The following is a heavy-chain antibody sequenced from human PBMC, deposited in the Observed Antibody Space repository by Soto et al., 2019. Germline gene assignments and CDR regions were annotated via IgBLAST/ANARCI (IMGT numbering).Heavy chain of an antibody. Sequence: LRLSCAASGFTFSSYSMNWVRQAPGKGLEWVSSISSSSSYIYYADSVKGRFTISRDNAKNSLYLQMNSLRAEDTAVYYCARDQGRDGYNNLPPYWGQGTLVTVSS. CDR2: ISSSSSYI. D-gene: IGHD4-4*01. V-gene: IGHV3-21*01. CDR1: GFTFSSYS. J-gene: IGHJ4*02. CDR3: ARDQGRDGYNNLPPY.